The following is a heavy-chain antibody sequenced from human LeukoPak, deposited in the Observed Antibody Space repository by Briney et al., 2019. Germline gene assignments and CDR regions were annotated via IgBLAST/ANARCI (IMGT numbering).Heavy chain of an antibody. J-gene: IGHJ4*02. Sequence: ASVKVSCKASGYTFTGYYMHWVRQAPGQGLEWMGWINPNSGGTNYAQKFQGRVTMTRDTSISTAYMELSRLRSDDTAVYYCARGPHIVVVPAASDHWGQGTLVTVSS. CDR3: ARGPHIVVVPAASDH. V-gene: IGHV1-2*02. D-gene: IGHD2-2*01. CDR1: GYTFTGYY. CDR2: INPNSGGT.